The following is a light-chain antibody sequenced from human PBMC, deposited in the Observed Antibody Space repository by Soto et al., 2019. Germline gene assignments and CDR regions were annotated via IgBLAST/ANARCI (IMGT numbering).Light chain of an antibody. J-gene: IGLJ3*02. V-gene: IGLV2-8*01. Sequence: QSVLTLPPSASGSPGQSVTISCTGTSSDVGGYNYVSWYQQYPGRAPKLMIYEVTKRPSGVPDRFSGSKSGNTASLTVSGLQAEDEADYYCSSYAASNNFYFVFGGGTQLTVL. CDR3: SSYAASNNFYFV. CDR2: EVT. CDR1: SSDVGGYNY.